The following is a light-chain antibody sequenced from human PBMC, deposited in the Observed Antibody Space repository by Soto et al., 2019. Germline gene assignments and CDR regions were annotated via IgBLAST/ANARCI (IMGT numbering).Light chain of an antibody. CDR3: QQSGSSPPKYT. Sequence: EIVLTQSPGTLSLSPGERATLSCRASQSVSSSYLAWYQQKPGQAPRLLLYDASSRATGIPDRFGGSGSGTDFTLTISRLEPEDFAVYYCQQSGSSPPKYTFGQGTKLEIK. CDR2: DAS. CDR1: QSVSSSY. V-gene: IGKV3-20*01. J-gene: IGKJ2*01.